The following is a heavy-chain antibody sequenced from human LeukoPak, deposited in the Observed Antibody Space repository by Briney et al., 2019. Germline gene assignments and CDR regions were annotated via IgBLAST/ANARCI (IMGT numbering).Heavy chain of an antibody. CDR2: ISWNSGSI. CDR3: AKDMGPDGSGYPFDY. J-gene: IGHJ4*02. D-gene: IGHD3-22*01. Sequence: PDRSLRLSCAASGFTFDDYAMHWVRQAPGKGLEWVSGISWNSGSIGYADSVKGRFTISRDNAKNSLYLQMNSLRAEDMALYYCAKDMGPDGSGYPFDYWGQGTLVTVSS. V-gene: IGHV3-9*03. CDR1: GFTFDDYA.